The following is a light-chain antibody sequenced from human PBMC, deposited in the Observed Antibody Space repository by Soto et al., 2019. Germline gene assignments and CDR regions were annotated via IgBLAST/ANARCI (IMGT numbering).Light chain of an antibody. Sequence: QAILTQPASVSWSPGQSIAISCTGTSSDVGGYNHVSWYQQHPGKAPKLMIYEVSNRPSGVSNRFSGSKSGNTASLTISGLQAEDEADYYCSSYKSSSTLYVFGTGTKVTVL. CDR3: SSYKSSSTLYV. J-gene: IGLJ1*01. V-gene: IGLV2-14*01. CDR2: EVS. CDR1: SSDVGGYNH.